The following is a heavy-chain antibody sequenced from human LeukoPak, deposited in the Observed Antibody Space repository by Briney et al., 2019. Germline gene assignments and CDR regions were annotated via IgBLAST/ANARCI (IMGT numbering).Heavy chain of an antibody. CDR1: GFTFSSYA. J-gene: IGHJ5*02. CDR3: ARGSGPP. CDR2: ISYDGSNN. V-gene: IGHV3-30-3*01. Sequence: GGSLRLSCAASGFTFSSYAMHWVRQAPGKGLEWVAVISYDGSNNYYADSVKGRFTISRDNSKNTLYLQMNSLRAEDTAVYYCARGSGPPGGQGTLVTVSS. D-gene: IGHD2-15*01.